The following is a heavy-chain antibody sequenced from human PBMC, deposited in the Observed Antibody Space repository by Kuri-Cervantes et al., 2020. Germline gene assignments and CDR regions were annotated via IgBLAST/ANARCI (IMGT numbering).Heavy chain of an antibody. V-gene: IGHV3-48*02. J-gene: IGHJ4*02. CDR2: ISRSSSAI. CDR3: ARDHSSSWESPIFDY. D-gene: IGHD6-13*01. CDR1: GFTFSSYS. Sequence: GESLKISCAASGFTFSSYSMNWVRQAPGKGLEWVSYISRSSSAIYYADSVKGRFTISRDNAKNSLYLQMSSLRDEDTAVYYCARDHSSSWESPIFDYWGQGTLVTVSS.